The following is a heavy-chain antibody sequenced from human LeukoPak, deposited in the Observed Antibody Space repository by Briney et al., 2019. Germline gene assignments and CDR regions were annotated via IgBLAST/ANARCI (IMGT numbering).Heavy chain of an antibody. CDR1: GYTFTSYD. V-gene: IGHV1-8*01. J-gene: IGHJ4*02. D-gene: IGHD5-12*01. CDR3: AKKRGYSGYGFDY. Sequence: ASVKVSCKASGYTFTSYDINWVRQATGQGLEWMGWMNPNSGNTGYAQKFQGRVTMTRNTSISTAYMELSSLRSEGTAVYYCAKKRGYSGYGFDYWGQGTLVTVSS. CDR2: MNPNSGNT.